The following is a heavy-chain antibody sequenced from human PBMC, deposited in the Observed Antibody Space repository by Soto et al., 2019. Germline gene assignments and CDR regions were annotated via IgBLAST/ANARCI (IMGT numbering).Heavy chain of an antibody. Sequence: QVQLVQSGAEVKKPGASVKVSCKASGYTFTSYAMHWVRQAPGQRLEWMGWINAGNGNTKYSQKFQGRVTITRDTSASTDYRELRSLRSEDTAVYYCARGPGGPDGPVAYWGEGTLGTVST. CDR3: ARGPGGPDGPVAY. V-gene: IGHV1-3*01. CDR1: GYTFTSYA. CDR2: INAGNGNT. D-gene: IGHD2-8*02. J-gene: IGHJ4*02.